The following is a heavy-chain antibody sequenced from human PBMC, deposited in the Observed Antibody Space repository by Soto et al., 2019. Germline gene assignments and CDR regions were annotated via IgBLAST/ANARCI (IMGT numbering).Heavy chain of an antibody. CDR2: TRNKANSYTT. D-gene: IGHD3-22*01. CDR1: GFTFSDHY. V-gene: IGHV3-72*01. Sequence: HPGGSLRLSCAASGFTFSDHYMDWVRQAPGKGLEWVGRTRNKANSYTTEYAASVKGRFTISRDDSKNSLYLQMNSLKTEDTAVYYCARAHHYYDTSGSLGYWGQGTLVTVSS. J-gene: IGHJ4*02. CDR3: ARAHHYYDTSGSLGY.